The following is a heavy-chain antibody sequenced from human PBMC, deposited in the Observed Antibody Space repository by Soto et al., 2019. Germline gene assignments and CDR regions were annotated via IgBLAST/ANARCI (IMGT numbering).Heavy chain of an antibody. CDR1: GFTFSSYS. Sequence: PGGSLRLSCAASGFTFSSYSMNWVRQAPGKGLEWVSYISSSSSTIYYADSVKGRFTISRDNAKNSLYLQMNSLRDEDTAVYYCARAPPYITMVRGVIKDPYYYYDMDVWGQGTTVTVSS. CDR3: ARAPPYITMVRGVIKDPYYYYDMDV. V-gene: IGHV3-48*02. J-gene: IGHJ6*02. CDR2: ISSSSSTI. D-gene: IGHD3-10*01.